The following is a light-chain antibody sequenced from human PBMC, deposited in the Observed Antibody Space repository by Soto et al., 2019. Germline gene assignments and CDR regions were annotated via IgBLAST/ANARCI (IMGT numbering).Light chain of an antibody. CDR1: QGIGNY. V-gene: IGKV1-16*02. CDR2: AAS. CDR3: QQLNSYPLT. J-gene: IGKJ5*01. Sequence: DIQRTQTLSSLSASVSDRVTLNCRASQGIGNYLVLFQKKSGKAPKPLIYAASTLQSGVPSKFSGSGSGTDFTLTISSLQPEDFATYFCQQLNSYPLTFGQGTRLEIK.